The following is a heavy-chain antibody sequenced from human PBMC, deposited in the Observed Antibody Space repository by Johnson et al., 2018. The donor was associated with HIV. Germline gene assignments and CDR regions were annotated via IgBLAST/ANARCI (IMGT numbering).Heavy chain of an antibody. CDR3: AREVRKAVAGNFDI. V-gene: IGHV3-66*01. J-gene: IGHJ3*02. CDR2: IYSGGST. CDR1: GFTFSSYD. D-gene: IGHD6-19*01. Sequence: VQLVESGGGLVQPGGSLRLSCAASGFTFSSYDMHWVRQATGKGLEWVSVIYSGGSTYYADSVKGRFTISRDNSKNTLYLQMNSLRAEDTAVYYCAREVRKAVAGNFDIWGQGTMVSVSS.